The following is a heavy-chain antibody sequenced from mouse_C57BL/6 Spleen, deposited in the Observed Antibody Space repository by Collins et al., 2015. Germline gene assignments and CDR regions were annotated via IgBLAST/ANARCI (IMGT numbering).Heavy chain of an antibody. CDR3: ARSVHGLDY. CDR2: IDPISGYT. D-gene: IGHD1-2*01. Sequence: MHWVKQRPGQGLEWIGYIDPISGYTKYNQKFKDKATLTADKSSSTAYMQLSSLIFDDSAVYYCARSVHGLDYWGQGTTLTVSS. J-gene: IGHJ2*01. V-gene: IGHV1-7*01.